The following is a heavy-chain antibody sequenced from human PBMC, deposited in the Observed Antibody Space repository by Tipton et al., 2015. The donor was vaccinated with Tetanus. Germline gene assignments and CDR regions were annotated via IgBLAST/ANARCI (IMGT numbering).Heavy chain of an antibody. D-gene: IGHD6-19*01. Sequence: GLVKPSETLSLTCAVSGASFSGSYWSWVRQSPGKGLEWVGEIRPGGSPYYNPALKSRATISVDTSKNHFSLNLSSVTAADTAVYYCAFLPKRWLVPSFDPWGQGTLVTVSS. CDR3: AFLPKRWLVPSFDP. J-gene: IGHJ5*02. CDR1: GASFSGSY. CDR2: IRPGGSP. V-gene: IGHV4-34*01.